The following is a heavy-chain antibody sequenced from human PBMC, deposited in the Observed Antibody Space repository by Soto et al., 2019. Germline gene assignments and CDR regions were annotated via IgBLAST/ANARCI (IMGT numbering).Heavy chain of an antibody. V-gene: IGHV3-21*01. D-gene: IGHD3-3*01. CDR2: ITSTYT. CDR1: GFSFSSFS. CDR3: ARQSDVLRVHYGLDV. Sequence: EVQLVESGGGLVKPGGSLRLSCAASGFSFSSFSANWVRQAPGKGLEWVSCITSTYTKYADSVKGRVTISRDNANNSVILQMNSLRADDTAIYYCARQSDVLRVHYGLDVWGQGTTVTVSS. J-gene: IGHJ6*02.